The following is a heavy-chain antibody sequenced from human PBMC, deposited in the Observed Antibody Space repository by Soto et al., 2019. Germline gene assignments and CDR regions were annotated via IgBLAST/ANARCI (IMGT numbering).Heavy chain of an antibody. CDR2: IIPIFGTA. D-gene: IGHD2-15*01. V-gene: IGHV1-69*12. CDR1: GGTFSSYA. J-gene: IGHJ6*02. Sequence: QVQLVQSGAEVKKPGSSVKVSCKASGGTFSSYAISWVRQAPGQGLEWMGGIIPIFGTANYAQKFQGRVMITAYESTSRAYMELSSLRSEDTAVYYCARVDVVVVAASLGYYYYGMDVWGQGTTVTVSS. CDR3: ARVDVVVVAASLGYYYYGMDV.